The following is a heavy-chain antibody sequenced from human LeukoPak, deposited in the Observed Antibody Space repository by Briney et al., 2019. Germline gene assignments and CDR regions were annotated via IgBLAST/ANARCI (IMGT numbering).Heavy chain of an antibody. CDR1: GDSVSSNSAA. CDR3: ARGEYSGYDFGGPYFDY. CDR2: TYYRSKWYN. V-gene: IGHV6-1*01. J-gene: IGHJ4*02. Sequence: SQTLSLTCAISGDSVSSNSAAWNWIRQSPSRGLEWLGRTYYRSKWYNDYAVSVKSRITINPDTSKNQFSLQLNSVTPEDTAVYYCARGEYSGYDFGGPYFDYWGQGTLVTVSS. D-gene: IGHD5-12*01.